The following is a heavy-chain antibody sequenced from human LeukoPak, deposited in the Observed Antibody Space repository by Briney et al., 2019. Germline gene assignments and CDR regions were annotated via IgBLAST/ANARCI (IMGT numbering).Heavy chain of an antibody. CDR2: MNPNSGNT. CDR1: GYTFTSYD. D-gene: IGHD3-22*01. CDR3: ARYYYDSSGYMVHFDY. Sequence: ASVKVSCKASGYTFTSYDINWVRQATGQGLEWMGWMNPNSGNTGYAQKFQGRVTMTRNTSINTAYMELSSLRSEDTAVYYCARYYYDSSGYMVHFDYWGQGTLVTVSS. V-gene: IGHV1-8*01. J-gene: IGHJ4*02.